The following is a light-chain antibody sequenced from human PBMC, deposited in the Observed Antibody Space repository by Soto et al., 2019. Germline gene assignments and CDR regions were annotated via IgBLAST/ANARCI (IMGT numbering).Light chain of an antibody. CDR2: EVS. CDR3: SSYTSSSTSLV. J-gene: IGLJ3*02. CDR1: SSDVGGYNY. Sequence: QSALTQPASVSGSPGQSITISCTGTSSDVGGYNYVSWYQQHPGKAPKLMIYEVSNRPSGVSNRFPGSKSGNTASLTISGLQAEDEADYYCSSYTSSSTSLVFGGGTKLTVL. V-gene: IGLV2-14*01.